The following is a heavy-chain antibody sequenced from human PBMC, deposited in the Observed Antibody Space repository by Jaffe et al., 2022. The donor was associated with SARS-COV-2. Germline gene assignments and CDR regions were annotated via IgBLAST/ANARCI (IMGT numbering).Heavy chain of an antibody. J-gene: IGHJ4*02. D-gene: IGHD4-17*01. V-gene: IGHV3-23*01. CDR2: ISGSGGST. CDR3: ASPAGDADYGDLPFDY. CDR1: GFTFSSYA. Sequence: EVQLLESGGGLVQPGGSLRLSCAASGFTFSSYAMSWVRQAPGKGLEWVSAISGSGGSTYYADSVKGRFTISRDNSKNTLYLQMNSLRAEDTAVYYCASPAGDADYGDLPFDYWGQGTLVTVSS.